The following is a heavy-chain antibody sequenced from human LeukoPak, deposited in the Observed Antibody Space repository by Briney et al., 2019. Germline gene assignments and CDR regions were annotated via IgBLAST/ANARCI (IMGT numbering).Heavy chain of an antibody. J-gene: IGHJ5*02. Sequence: ASVKVSCKASGYTFTSYGISWVRQAPGQGLEWMGWISAYNGNTNYAQKLQGRVTMTTDTSTSTAYMELRSLRSDDTAVYYCARDLGDIALSGVLGNWFDPWGQGTLVTVSS. CDR2: ISAYNGNT. D-gene: IGHD2-8*01. V-gene: IGHV1-18*01. CDR1: GYTFTSYG. CDR3: ARDLGDIALSGVLGNWFDP.